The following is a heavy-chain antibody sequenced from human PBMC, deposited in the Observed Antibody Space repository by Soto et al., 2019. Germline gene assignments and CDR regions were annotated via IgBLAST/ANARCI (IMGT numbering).Heavy chain of an antibody. Sequence: ASVNFYCKASGGTFSRYAISWVRKEHGQGLEWMGWIIAYNGNTNYAQKLQGRVTMTTDTSTSTAYMELRSLRSDDTAVYYCARDRGVIVVEDWFDPWGQGTLVTVS. CDR1: GGTFSRYA. V-gene: IGHV1-18*01. CDR3: ARDRGVIVVEDWFDP. J-gene: IGHJ5*02. D-gene: IGHD3-22*01. CDR2: IIAYNGNT.